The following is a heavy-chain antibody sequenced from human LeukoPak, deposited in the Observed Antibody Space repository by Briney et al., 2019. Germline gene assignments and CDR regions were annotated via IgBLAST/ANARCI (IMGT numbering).Heavy chain of an antibody. V-gene: IGHV3-30*04. CDR3: ARDGLPGTDNYEFGY. CDR2: ISSSGTYK. D-gene: IGHD3-3*01. CDR1: GFTFSSYA. J-gene: IGHJ4*02. Sequence: GGSLRLSCAASGFTFSSYALHWVRQAPGKGLEWVAVISSSGTYKYYADSVKGRFTVSRDSSKKTLYLQMDSLTPEDTAVYFCARDGLPGTDNYEFGYWGQGTLVTVSS.